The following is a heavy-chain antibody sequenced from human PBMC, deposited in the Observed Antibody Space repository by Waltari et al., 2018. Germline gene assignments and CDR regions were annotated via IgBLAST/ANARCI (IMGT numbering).Heavy chain of an antibody. V-gene: IGHV3-30*18. J-gene: IGHJ3*02. D-gene: IGHD2-15*01. Sequence: QVQLVESGGGVVQPGRSLRLSCAASGFTFSSYGMHWVRQAPGKGLEWVAVIWDDGSNKYYADSVKGRFTISRDNSKNTLYLQMNSLRAEDTAMYYCAKDWGVVVAAWDAFDIWGQGTMVTVSS. CDR1: GFTFSSYG. CDR2: IWDDGSNK. CDR3: AKDWGVVVAAWDAFDI.